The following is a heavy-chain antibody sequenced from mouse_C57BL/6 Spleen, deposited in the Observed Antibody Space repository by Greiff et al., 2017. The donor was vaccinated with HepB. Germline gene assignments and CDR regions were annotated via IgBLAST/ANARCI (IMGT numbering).Heavy chain of an antibody. CDR1: GYTFTSYW. CDR2: IHPSDSDP. CDR3: AIYEGYYEAWFAY. V-gene: IGHV1-74*01. D-gene: IGHD2-3*01. Sequence: QVQLQQPGAELVKPGASVKVSCTASGYTFTSYWMHWVKQGPGQGLEWIGRIHPSDSDPTYNQKFKGKATLTVDKSSSTAYMQLSRLTSEDSAVYYCAIYEGYYEAWFAYWGQGTLVTVSA. J-gene: IGHJ3*01.